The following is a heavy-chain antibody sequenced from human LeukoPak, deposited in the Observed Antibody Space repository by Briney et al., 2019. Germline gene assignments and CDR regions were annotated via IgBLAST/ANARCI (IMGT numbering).Heavy chain of an antibody. CDR1: CYTFTSYG. D-gene: IGHD2-2*01. J-gene: IGHJ5*02. CDR3: ARSIVVVPAAMVGWFDP. Sequence: ASVKVSCKASCYTFTSYGISWVRQAPGQGLEWMGWISAYNGNTNYAQKLQGRVTMTTDTSTSTAYMELRSLRSDDTAVYYCARSIVVVPAAMVGWFDPWGQGTLVTVSS. V-gene: IGHV1-18*01. CDR2: ISAYNGNT.